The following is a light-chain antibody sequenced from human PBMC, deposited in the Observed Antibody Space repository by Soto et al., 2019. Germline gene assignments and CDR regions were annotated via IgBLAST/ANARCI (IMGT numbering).Light chain of an antibody. CDR3: QSHDSSLSVYV. V-gene: IGLV1-40*01. CDR2: GNS. J-gene: IGLJ1*01. Sequence: QSVLPQPPSVSGAPGQRVPISCTGSSSNIGAGYDVHWYQQLPGTAPKLLIYGNSNRPSRVPDRFSGSKSGTSASLAITGLQAEDEADYYCQSHDSSLSVYVFGTGTKVTVL. CDR1: SSNIGAGYD.